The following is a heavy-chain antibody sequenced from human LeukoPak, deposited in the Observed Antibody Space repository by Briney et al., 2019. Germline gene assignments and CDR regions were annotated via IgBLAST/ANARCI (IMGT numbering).Heavy chain of an antibody. CDR1: GGTFSSYA. D-gene: IGHD3-10*01. CDR2: IIPIFGTA. V-gene: IGHV1-69*01. J-gene: IGHJ6*04. CDR3: ARRGIYYYGSGSYYHGMDV. Sequence: SVKVSCKASGGTFSSYAISWVRQAPGQGLEWMGGIIPIFGTANYAQKFQGRVTITADESTSTAYMELSSLRSEDTAVYYCARRGIYYYGSGSYYHGMDVWGKGTTVTVSS.